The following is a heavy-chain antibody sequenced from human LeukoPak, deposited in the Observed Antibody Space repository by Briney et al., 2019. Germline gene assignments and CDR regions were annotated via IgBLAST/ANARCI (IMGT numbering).Heavy chain of an antibody. D-gene: IGHD2-2*02. CDR2: INPRGGSA. Sequence: ASVKVSRKASGYTFTSFYMHWVRQAPGQGLEWMGIINPRGGSATSAQKFQGRVTMTRDTSTSTVYMELSSLRSEDTAVYYCARQKIGYCSSTSCYTQRGAYYYYGMDVWGQGTTVTVSS. CDR1: GYTFTSFY. J-gene: IGHJ6*02. V-gene: IGHV1-46*01. CDR3: ARQKIGYCSSTSCYTQRGAYYYYGMDV.